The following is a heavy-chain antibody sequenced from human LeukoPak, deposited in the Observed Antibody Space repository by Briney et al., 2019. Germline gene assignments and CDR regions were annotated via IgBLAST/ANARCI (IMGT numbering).Heavy chain of an antibody. CDR3: AKPARVGAVDY. CDR2: ISSSGSTI. Sequence: KTGGSLRLSCAASGFTFSSYEVNWVRQAPGKGLEWVSYISSSGSTIYYADSVKGRFTISRDNAKNSLYLQMNSLRAEDTAIYYCAKPARVGAVDYWGQGTLVTVSS. CDR1: GFTFSSYE. D-gene: IGHD6-13*01. V-gene: IGHV3-48*03. J-gene: IGHJ4*02.